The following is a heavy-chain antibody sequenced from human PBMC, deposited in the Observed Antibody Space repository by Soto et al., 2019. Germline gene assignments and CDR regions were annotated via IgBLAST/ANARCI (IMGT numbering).Heavy chain of an antibody. V-gene: IGHV4-59*01. CDR3: ARDDGGAFDI. J-gene: IGHJ3*02. CDR1: GGSISSYY. Sequence: SETLSLTCTVSGGSISSYYWSWIRQPPGKGLEWIGYIYYSGSTNYNPSLKSRVTISVDTSKNQFSLKLSSVTAADTAVYYCARDDGGAFDIWGQGTMVTVSS. D-gene: IGHD4-17*01. CDR2: IYYSGST.